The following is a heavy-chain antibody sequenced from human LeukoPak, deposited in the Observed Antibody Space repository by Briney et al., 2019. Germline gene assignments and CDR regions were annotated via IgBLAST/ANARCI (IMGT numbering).Heavy chain of an antibody. J-gene: IGHJ2*01. CDR2: IYYSGST. CDR3: ARQTYFYDSSGHPYWYFDL. D-gene: IGHD3-22*01. V-gene: IGHV4-39*01. Sequence: SETLSLTCTVSGVSISSSSYYWGWIRQPPGKGLEWIGTIYYSGSTYYNPSLKSRLTMSVDTSKNQFSLKLSSVTVADTAIYYCARQTYFYDSSGHPYWYFDLWGRGTLVTVSS. CDR1: GVSISSSSYY.